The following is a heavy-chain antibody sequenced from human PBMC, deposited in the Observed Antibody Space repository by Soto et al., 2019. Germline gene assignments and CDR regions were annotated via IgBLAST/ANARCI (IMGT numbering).Heavy chain of an antibody. CDR1: GFTFRSYA. CDR3: AKDPLPDNCSGDGCYVDY. V-gene: IGHV3-23*01. Sequence: EVQLLESGGGLVQPGGSLRLSCAASGFTFRSYAMSWVRQAPGKGLEWVSGISGSDGSTFYSDSVTGRFTISRDNSKNTLYLQMTSLTAENTAVYYCAKDPLPDNCSGDGCYVDYWGQGPLVTVSS. J-gene: IGHJ4*02. D-gene: IGHD2-15*01. CDR2: ISGSDGST.